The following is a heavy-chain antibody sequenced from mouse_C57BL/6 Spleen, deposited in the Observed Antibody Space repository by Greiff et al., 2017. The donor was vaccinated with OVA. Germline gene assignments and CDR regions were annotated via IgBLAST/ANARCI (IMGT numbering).Heavy chain of an antibody. D-gene: IGHD1-1*01. CDR2: IYPGSGNT. Sequence: VQGVESGAELVRPGASVKLSCKASGYTFTDYYINWVKQRPGQGLEWIARIYPGSGNTYYNEKFKGKATLTAEKSSSTAYMQLSSLTSEDSAVYFCARWGGSSPFAYWGQGTLVTVSA. CDR1: GYTFTDYY. V-gene: IGHV1-76*01. CDR3: ARWGGSSPFAY. J-gene: IGHJ3*01.